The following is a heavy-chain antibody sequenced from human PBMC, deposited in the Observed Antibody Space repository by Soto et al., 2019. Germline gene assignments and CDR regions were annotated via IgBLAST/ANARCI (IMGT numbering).Heavy chain of an antibody. D-gene: IGHD3-10*01. CDR1: GFTFSSYA. Sequence: GGSLRLSCAASGFTFSSYAMSWVRQAPGKGQERVSGISGSGGSTHYADSVKGRFTISRDNSKNTLFLQMNGLRAEDTAIYYCAFTYYYGSGSYTGGGYWGQGTLVTVSS. V-gene: IGHV3-23*01. CDR3: AFTYYYGSGSYTGGGY. CDR2: ISGSGGST. J-gene: IGHJ4*02.